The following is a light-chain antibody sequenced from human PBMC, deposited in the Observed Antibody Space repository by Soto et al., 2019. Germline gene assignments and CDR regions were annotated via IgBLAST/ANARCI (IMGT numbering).Light chain of an antibody. V-gene: IGKV4-1*01. CDR2: WAS. Sequence: DIVMTQSPDSLAVSLGERATINCKSSQSLLYSSNNKNYLVWYQQRPGQPPRLLIHWASTRESGVPDRFSGSGSGTDFTLTISSLQAEDVAVYYCQQYYSSPFTFGPGIKVDIK. CDR1: QSLLYSSNNKNY. J-gene: IGKJ3*01. CDR3: QQYYSSPFT.